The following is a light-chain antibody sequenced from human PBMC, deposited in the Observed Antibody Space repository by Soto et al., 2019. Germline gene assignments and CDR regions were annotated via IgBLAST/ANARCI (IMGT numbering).Light chain of an antibody. CDR1: QPISSW. J-gene: IGKJ2*01. Sequence: DIQMTQSPSTVSASVGDGVTITCRACQPISSWLAWFRQRPGKAPELLIYAASTLHSGVPSRFSGSGSGTDFALTISGLQPEDFATYYCQQASSFPHTFGQGTRVDIK. V-gene: IGKV1-12*01. CDR2: AAS. CDR3: QQASSFPHT.